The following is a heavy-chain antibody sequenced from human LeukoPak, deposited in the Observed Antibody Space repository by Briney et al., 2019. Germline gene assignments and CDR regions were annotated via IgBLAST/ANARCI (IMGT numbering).Heavy chain of an antibody. CDR2: ISYDGSNK. CDR1: GFTFGSYA. D-gene: IGHD3-3*01. Sequence: GGSLRLSCAASGFTFGSYAMHWVRQAPGKGLEWVAVISYDGSNKYYADSVKGRFTISRDNSKDTLYLQMNSLRAEDTAVYYCARDEMVIMYYFDYWGQGTLVTVSS. CDR3: ARDEMVIMYYFDY. J-gene: IGHJ4*02. V-gene: IGHV3-30-3*01.